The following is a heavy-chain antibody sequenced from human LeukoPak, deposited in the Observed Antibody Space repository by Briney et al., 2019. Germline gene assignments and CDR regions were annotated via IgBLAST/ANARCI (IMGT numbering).Heavy chain of an antibody. D-gene: IGHD3-10*01. CDR2: INPNSGGT. V-gene: IGHV1-2*02. CDR3: ARDRRGYYDSGSYYPLI. J-gene: IGHJ4*02. CDR1: GYRFTGYY. Sequence: ASVKVSCKASGYRFTGYYIHWVRQAAGQGLEWMAWINPNSGGTNYAQNFQGRVTVTRDTSVSTAYMEVSRLRSDDTAVYYCARDRRGYYDSGSYYPLIWGQGTLVTVSS.